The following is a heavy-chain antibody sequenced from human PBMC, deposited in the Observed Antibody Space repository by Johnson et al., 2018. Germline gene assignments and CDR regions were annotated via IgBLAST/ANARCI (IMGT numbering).Heavy chain of an antibody. CDR1: GFTFSDYY. V-gene: IGHV3-11*04. D-gene: IGHD3-22*01. Sequence: QVQLVQSGGGLVKPGGSLRLSCAASGFTFSDYYMSWIRQAPGKGLEWVSYISSSGSTIYYADSVKGRFTISMDNAKNSLYLQMNSLGAEDTAGYYCARAADSSGDYAGDYYYYYMDGWGKGTTVTVS. J-gene: IGHJ6*03. CDR2: ISSSGSTI. CDR3: ARAADSSGDYAGDYYYYYMDG.